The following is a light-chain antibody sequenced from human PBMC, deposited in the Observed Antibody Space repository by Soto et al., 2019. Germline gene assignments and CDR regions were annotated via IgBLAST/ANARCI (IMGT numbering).Light chain of an antibody. V-gene: IGKV3-15*01. CDR2: GAS. CDR3: QQYNHWPRT. J-gene: IGKJ1*01. CDR1: QSVSNN. Sequence: EILMTQSPATLSVSPGERATLSCRASQSVSNNLAWYQQKSGQAPRLLIFGASTRATGIPARFSGSGSGTDFTLTISSLQSEDFVVYFCQQYNHWPRTFGQGPKVEIK.